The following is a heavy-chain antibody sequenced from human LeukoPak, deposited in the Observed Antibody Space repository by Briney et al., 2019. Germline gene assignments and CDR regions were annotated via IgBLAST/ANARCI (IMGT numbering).Heavy chain of an antibody. CDR1: GFTFSSSA. CDR2: ISGSGGST. J-gene: IGHJ4*02. CDR3: AKGGSGWYVGLFDY. Sequence: GGSLRLSCAASGFTFSSSAMSWVRQAPGKGLECVSVISGSGGSTYYADSVKGRFTISRDNSKSTLYLQMNGLRAEDTAVYYCAKGGSGWYVGLFDYWGQGTLVTVSS. D-gene: IGHD6-19*01. V-gene: IGHV3-23*01.